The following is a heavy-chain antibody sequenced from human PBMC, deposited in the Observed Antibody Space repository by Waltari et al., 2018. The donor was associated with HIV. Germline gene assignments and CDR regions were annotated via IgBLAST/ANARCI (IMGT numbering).Heavy chain of an antibody. Sequence: QVQLQESGPGLVKPSQTLSLTCTVSGGSISSGSYYWSWIRQPAGKGLEWIGRIYTSGSTNYNPSLKSRVTISVDTSKNQFSLKLSSVTAADTAVYYCARDPYSGSPDDAFDIWAQGTMLTVSS. CDR1: GGSISSGSYY. CDR2: IYTSGST. CDR3: ARDPYSGSPDDAFDI. D-gene: IGHD1-26*01. J-gene: IGHJ3*02. V-gene: IGHV4-61*02.